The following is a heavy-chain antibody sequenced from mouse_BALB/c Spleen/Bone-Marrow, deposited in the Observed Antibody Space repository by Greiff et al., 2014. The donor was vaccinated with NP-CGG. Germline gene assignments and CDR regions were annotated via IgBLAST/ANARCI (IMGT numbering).Heavy chain of an antibody. J-gene: IGHJ3*01. Sequence: QVQLQQPGAELAKPGASVKMSCKASGYTFTSYWMHWAKQRPGQGLEWIGYINPSTGYTEYNQKFKDKATLTAVKSSTTAYMQLRSLTSEDSAVYYCARDDYDAIAYWGQGTLVTVSA. V-gene: IGHV1-7*01. D-gene: IGHD2-4*01. CDR1: GYTFTSYW. CDR3: ARDDYDAIAY. CDR2: INPSTGYT.